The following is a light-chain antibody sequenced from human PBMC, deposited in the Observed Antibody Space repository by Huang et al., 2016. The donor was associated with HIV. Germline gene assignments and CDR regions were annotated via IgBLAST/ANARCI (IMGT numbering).Light chain of an antibody. CDR3: QQYESVPLT. V-gene: IGKV1-33*01. Sequence: RVTISCQSSHDIRNFLNWYQQKPGKAPKLLIYEASYLQTGVPSRFSASGSGTDFTLTISILHPEDLATYFCQQYESVPLTFGGGTKVQIK. J-gene: IGKJ4*01. CDR2: EAS. CDR1: HDIRNF.